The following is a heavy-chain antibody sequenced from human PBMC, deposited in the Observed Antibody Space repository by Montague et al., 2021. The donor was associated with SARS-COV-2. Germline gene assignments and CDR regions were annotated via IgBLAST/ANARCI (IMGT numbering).Heavy chain of an antibody. CDR2: IYYSGST. CDR3: ARDGYNAHQNYWYFDL. D-gene: IGHD5-24*01. Sequence: SETLSLTCTVSGGSISTYYWSWIRQPPGKGLEWIGYIYYSGSTNYSPSLKSRVTISVDTSKNQFSLKLSFVTAADTAVYYCARDGYNAHQNYWYFDLWGCGTLVTVSS. CDR1: GGSISTYY. J-gene: IGHJ2*01. V-gene: IGHV4-59*12.